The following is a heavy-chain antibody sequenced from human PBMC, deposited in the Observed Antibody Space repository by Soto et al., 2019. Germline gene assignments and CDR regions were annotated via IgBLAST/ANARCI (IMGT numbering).Heavy chain of an antibody. D-gene: IGHD1-26*01. J-gene: IGHJ4*02. CDR3: ASGAEELDY. Sequence: QVQLVESGGGVVQPGRSLRLSCAASGFTFSSYAMHWVRQAPGKGLEWVAVISYDGSNKYYADSVKGRFTISRDNSKNTLYLQMNSLRAEDTAVYYGASGAEELDYWGQGTLVTVSS. CDR2: ISYDGSNK. CDR1: GFTFSSYA. V-gene: IGHV3-30-3*01.